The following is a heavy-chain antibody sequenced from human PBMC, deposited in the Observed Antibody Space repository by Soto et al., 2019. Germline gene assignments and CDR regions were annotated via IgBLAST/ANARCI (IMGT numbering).Heavy chain of an antibody. CDR3: ARARSSGWFRADYYYYYGMDV. V-gene: IGHV1-69*02. CDR2: IIPILGIA. CDR1: GGTFSSYT. J-gene: IGHJ6*02. Sequence: QVQLVQSGAEVKKPGSSVKVSCKASGGTFSSYTISWVRQAPGQGLEWMGRIIPILGIANYAQKFQGRVTITADKSTSTDYMELSSLRSEDTAVYYCARARSSGWFRADYYYYYGMDVWGQGTTVTVSS. D-gene: IGHD6-19*01.